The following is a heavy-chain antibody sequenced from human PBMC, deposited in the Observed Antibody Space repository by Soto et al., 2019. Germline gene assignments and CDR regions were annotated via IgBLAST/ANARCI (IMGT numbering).Heavy chain of an antibody. CDR3: AGDEAGDVDALGI. CDR1: GYTFTIYS. CDR2: ISGYNGNT. V-gene: IGHV1-18*01. J-gene: IGHJ3*02. Sequence: QVQLVQSGAEVKKPGSSVKVSCKASGYTFTIYSMTWVRQAPGQGLEWMGWISGYNGNTDYAQKFQGRVTMTTDTTTSRAYMELSSLRSDDTAVYYCAGDEAGDVDALGIWGRGTMVTVSS.